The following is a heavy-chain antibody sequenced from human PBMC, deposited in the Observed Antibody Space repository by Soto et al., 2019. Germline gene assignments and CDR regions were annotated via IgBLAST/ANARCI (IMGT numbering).Heavy chain of an antibody. CDR2: IYYSGST. D-gene: IGHD2-15*01. V-gene: IGHV4-30-4*01. CDR1: GGSISSGDYY. J-gene: IGHJ5*02. CDR3: ARARDHLSKHSS. Sequence: PSETLSLTCTVSGGSISSGDYYWSWIRQPPGKGLEWIGYIYYSGSTYYNPSLKSRVTISVDTSKNQFSLKLSSVTAADTAVYYCARARDHLSKHSSWGQGTLVTVSS.